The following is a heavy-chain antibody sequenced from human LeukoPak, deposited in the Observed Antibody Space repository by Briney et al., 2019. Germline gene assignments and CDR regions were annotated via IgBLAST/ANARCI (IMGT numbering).Heavy chain of an antibody. CDR3: AKDGRQWLVLRSYMDV. Sequence: GGSLRLSCAASGFTFSSYAMSWVRQAPGKGLEWVSAISSGGGSTYYADSVKGRFTISRDNSKNTLYLQMNSLRAEDTAVYYCAKDGRQWLVLRSYMDVWGKGTTVTVSS. V-gene: IGHV3-23*01. J-gene: IGHJ6*03. CDR1: GFTFSSYA. D-gene: IGHD6-19*01. CDR2: ISSGGGST.